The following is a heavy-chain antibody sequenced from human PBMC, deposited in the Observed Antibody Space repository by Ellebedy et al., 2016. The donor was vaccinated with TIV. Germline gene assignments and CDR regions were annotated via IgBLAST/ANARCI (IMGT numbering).Heavy chain of an antibody. D-gene: IGHD3-10*01. CDR3: AKGSFPFGDKSERIYSFQY. J-gene: IGHJ4*02. V-gene: IGHV3-53*04. CDR1: GFIVSTNH. CDR2: GYT. Sequence: GESLKISCTASGFIVSTNHMSWVRQAPGKGLEWVGGYTNYADSVKCRFTISTHNSRNTLYLQMTNLRTEDTAVYYCAKGSFPFGDKSERIYSFQYWGQGTLVTVSS.